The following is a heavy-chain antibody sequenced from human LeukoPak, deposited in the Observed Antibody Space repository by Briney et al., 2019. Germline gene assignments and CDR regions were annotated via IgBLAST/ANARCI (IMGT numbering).Heavy chain of an antibody. Sequence: GRSLRLSCAASRFTFSSYGVHWVRQAPGKGLEWVAVISYDGNNRYYADSVKGRFTISRYNSKNTLYLQMNSLRAEDTAVYHCAKVKGEVIGAFDIWGQGTMVTVSS. D-gene: IGHD3-16*01. J-gene: IGHJ3*02. CDR3: AKVKGEVIGAFDI. V-gene: IGHV3-30*18. CDR2: ISYDGNNR. CDR1: RFTFSSYG.